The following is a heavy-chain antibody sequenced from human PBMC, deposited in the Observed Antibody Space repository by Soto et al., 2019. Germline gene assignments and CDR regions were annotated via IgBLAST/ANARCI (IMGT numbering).Heavy chain of an antibody. CDR3: EKDPFTGYSSNLFDY. J-gene: IGHJ4*02. V-gene: IGHV3-23*01. Sequence: GGSLRLSCAASGFTFSSYAMSWVRQAPGKGLEWVSAISGSGGSTYYADSVKGRFTISRDNSKNTLYLQMNSLRAEDTAVYYSEKDPFTGYSSNLFDYWGQGTPVNVSS. CDR2: ISGSGGST. D-gene: IGHD6-19*01. CDR1: GFTFSSYA.